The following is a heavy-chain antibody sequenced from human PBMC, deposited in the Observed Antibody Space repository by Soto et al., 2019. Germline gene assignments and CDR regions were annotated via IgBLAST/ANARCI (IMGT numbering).Heavy chain of an antibody. J-gene: IGHJ6*02. CDR3: ASLDGMDV. Sequence: ASVKVSCKASGYTFTSYDIKWVRQATGQGLEWMGWMNPKSGNTGYAQKFPGKVSKNRNTSISTASMELRSLRSHSTPVYYWASLDGMDVWGQVTTVTVAS. CDR2: MNPKSGNT. V-gene: IGHV1-8*01. CDR1: GYTFTSYD.